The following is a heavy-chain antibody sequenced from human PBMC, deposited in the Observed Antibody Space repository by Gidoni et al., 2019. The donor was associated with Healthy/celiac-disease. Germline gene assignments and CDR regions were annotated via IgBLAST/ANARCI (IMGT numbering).Heavy chain of an antibody. D-gene: IGHD3-3*01. Sequence: QVQLVESGGGVVQPGRSLRLSCEASGFTFSSYGMHWVRQAPGKGLEWVAVIWYDGSNKYYADAVKGRFTISRDNSKNTLYLQMNSLRAEDTAVYYCAREWSARSFDIWGQGTMVTVSS. CDR3: AREWSARSFDI. CDR1: GFTFSSYG. J-gene: IGHJ3*02. V-gene: IGHV3-33*01. CDR2: IWYDGSNK.